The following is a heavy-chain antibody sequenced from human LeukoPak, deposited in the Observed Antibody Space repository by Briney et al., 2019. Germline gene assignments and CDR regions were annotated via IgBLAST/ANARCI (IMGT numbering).Heavy chain of an antibody. V-gene: IGHV3-23*01. CDR3: AKSRSGGGSCYNY. CDR2: ISGSDDST. Sequence: PGGSLRLSCAASGFIFSNYAMSWVRQAPGKGLEWVSTISGSDDSTYYADSVRGWFTISRDNSKNTLYLQMNSLRAEDTAVYYCAKSRSGGGSCYNYWGQGTLVTVSS. CDR1: GFIFSNYA. D-gene: IGHD2-15*01. J-gene: IGHJ4*02.